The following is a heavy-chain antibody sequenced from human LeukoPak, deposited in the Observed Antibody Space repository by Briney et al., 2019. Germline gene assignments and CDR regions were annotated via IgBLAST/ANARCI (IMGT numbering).Heavy chain of an antibody. Sequence: VKPSETLSLTCTVSGGSIASSSNYWVWIRQPPGKGLEWIGNIYYTGNTYYNPSLKSRVTISVDTSKNQFSLNLASVTAADTAVYYCARVGVFGYCTRDSCHSPFDYWGQGTLVTVSS. CDR2: IYYTGNT. J-gene: IGHJ4*02. CDR3: ARVGVFGYCTRDSCHSPFDY. D-gene: IGHD2-15*01. V-gene: IGHV4-39*07. CDR1: GGSIASSSNY.